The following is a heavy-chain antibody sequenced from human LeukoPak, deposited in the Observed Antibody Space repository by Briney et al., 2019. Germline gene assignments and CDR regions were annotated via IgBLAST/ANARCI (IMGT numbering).Heavy chain of an antibody. CDR2: INHSGST. Sequence: SETLSLTCAVYGGSFSGYYWSWTRQPPGKGLEWIGEINHSGSTNYNPSLKSRVTISVDTSKNQFSLKLSSVTAADTAVYYCARVPGITMVRSRNVGFDYWGQGTLATVSS. CDR3: ARVPGITMVRSRNVGFDY. J-gene: IGHJ4*02. CDR1: GGSFSGYY. V-gene: IGHV4-34*01. D-gene: IGHD3-10*01.